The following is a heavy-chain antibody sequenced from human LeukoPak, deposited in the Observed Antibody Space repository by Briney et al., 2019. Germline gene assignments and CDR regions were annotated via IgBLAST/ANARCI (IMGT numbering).Heavy chain of an antibody. J-gene: IGHJ4*02. CDR2: ISSSSSTI. CDR3: AKEDIVSTMGNFDY. V-gene: IGHV3-48*01. CDR1: GFIFSSYS. Sequence: HAGGSLRLSCAASGFIFSSYSMNWVRQAPGKGLEWVSYISSSSSTIYYADSVKGRFTISRDNSKNTLFLQMNSLRAEDTAVYYCAKEDIVSTMGNFDYWGQGTLVTVSS. D-gene: IGHD5/OR15-5a*01.